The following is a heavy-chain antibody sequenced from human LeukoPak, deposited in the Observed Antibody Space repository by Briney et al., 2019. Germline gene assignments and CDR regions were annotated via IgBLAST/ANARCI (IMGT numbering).Heavy chain of an antibody. CDR1: GGSFSSYY. Sequence: SETLSLTCTVSGGSFSSYYWSWICQPPGKGLEWIGEINHSGSTNYNPSLKSRVTISVDTSKNQFSLKLGSVTAADTAVYYCARMAYCSSTSCRPKDAFDIWGQGTMVTVSS. CDR3: ARMAYCSSTSCRPKDAFDI. CDR2: INHSGST. D-gene: IGHD2-2*01. J-gene: IGHJ3*02. V-gene: IGHV4-34*01.